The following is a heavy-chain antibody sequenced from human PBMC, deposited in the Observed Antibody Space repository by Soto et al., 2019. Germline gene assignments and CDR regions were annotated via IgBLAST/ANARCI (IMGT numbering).Heavy chain of an antibody. Sequence: QVQLVQSGAEVKKPGSSVKGSCKASGGTFSSYAISWVRQAPGHGLEWMGGIIPIFGTANYAQKFQGRVTLTSDESTRTADMDLSSLRSEATAVAYCARGAREIVLMVYSHPFDPGGKGNLVTVSS. D-gene: IGHD2-8*01. CDR3: ARGAREIVLMVYSHPFDP. CDR2: IIPIFGTA. CDR1: GGTFSSYA. V-gene: IGHV1-69*01. J-gene: IGHJ5*02.